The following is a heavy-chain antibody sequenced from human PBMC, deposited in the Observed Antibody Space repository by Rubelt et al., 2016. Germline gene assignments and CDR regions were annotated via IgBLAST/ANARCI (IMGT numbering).Heavy chain of an antibody. D-gene: IGHD2-8*01. Sequence: QVQLVESGGGVVQPGRSLRLSCAASGFTFSSYAMHWVRQAPGKGLEWVAVISYDGSNKYYADSVKGRFTIARGQSKNTLVLQMNSLRAEDTAVYYCAKVKWVSWGQGTLVTVSS. J-gene: IGHJ4*02. V-gene: IGHV3-30*04. CDR3: AKVKWVS. CDR2: ISYDGSNK. CDR1: GFTFSSYA.